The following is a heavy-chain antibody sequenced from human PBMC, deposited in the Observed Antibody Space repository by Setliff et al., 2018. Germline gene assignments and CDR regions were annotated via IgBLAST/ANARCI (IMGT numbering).Heavy chain of an antibody. CDR2: ISSSSSYI. Sequence: GSLRLSCAASGFTFSSYSMNWVRQAPGKGLEWVSSISSSSSYIYYADSVKGRFTISRDNAKNSLYLQMNSLRAEDTAVYYCARSLGNYDFWSGYYIDWGQGTLVTVSS. V-gene: IGHV3-21*01. CDR3: ARSLGNYDFWSGYYID. J-gene: IGHJ4*02. CDR1: GFTFSSYS. D-gene: IGHD3-3*01.